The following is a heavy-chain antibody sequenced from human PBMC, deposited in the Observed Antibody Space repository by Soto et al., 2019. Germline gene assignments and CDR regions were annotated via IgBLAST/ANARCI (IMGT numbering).Heavy chain of an antibody. J-gene: IGHJ4*02. CDR2: ISYSGTT. CDR3: ARSGLKYDSSGYYQYYFDY. CDR1: GGSVGSGTYH. Sequence: SETLSLTCRVSGGSVGSGTYHWNWIRQPPGKGLEWIASISYSGTTNYSPSLSSRVAISADSSSHFSLRLNSVAAADAAVYYRARSGLKYDSSGYYQYYFDYWGPGTQVTVSS. V-gene: IGHV4-61*03. D-gene: IGHD3-22*01.